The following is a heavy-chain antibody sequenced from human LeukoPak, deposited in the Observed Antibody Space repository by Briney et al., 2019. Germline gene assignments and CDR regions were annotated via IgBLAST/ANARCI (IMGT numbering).Heavy chain of an antibody. J-gene: IGHJ4*02. Sequence: ASVKVSCKASGYTFTSYYMHWVRQAPGQGLEWMGIINPSGGSTSYAQKFQGRVTVTRDMSTSTVYMELSSLRSEDTAVYYCARGVGQYCSGGSRYPSGYFDYWGQGTLVTVSS. V-gene: IGHV1-46*01. D-gene: IGHD2-15*01. CDR3: ARGVGQYCSGGSRYPSGYFDY. CDR1: GYTFTSYY. CDR2: INPSGGST.